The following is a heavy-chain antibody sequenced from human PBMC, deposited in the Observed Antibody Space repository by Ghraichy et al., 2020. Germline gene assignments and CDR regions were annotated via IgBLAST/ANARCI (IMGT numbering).Heavy chain of an antibody. D-gene: IGHD6-19*01. CDR1: GYSFTSYG. V-gene: IGHV1-18*04. CDR2: ISTYNGNA. Sequence: ASVKVSCKASGYSFTSYGFNWVRQAPGQGLEWMGWISTYNGNANYAQKFQGRVTMTTDTSTTTVYMELRNLRSDDTAVYFCVRVSDHSSGWLSSYYYYGMDVWGQGTTVTVSS. J-gene: IGHJ6*02. CDR3: VRVSDHSSGWLSSYYYYGMDV.